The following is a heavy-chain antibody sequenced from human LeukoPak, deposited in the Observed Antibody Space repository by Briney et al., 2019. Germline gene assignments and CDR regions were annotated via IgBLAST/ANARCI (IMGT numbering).Heavy chain of an antibody. D-gene: IGHD6-19*01. Sequence: ASVKVSCTASGYSFTGYYVHWVRQAPGQGLEWMGWINPNSGGTNFAQKFQGRVTMTRDTSIGTDYMELSRLTSDDTAVYYCARFSGWYLHYFDYWGQGTLVTVSS. CDR3: ARFSGWYLHYFDY. CDR2: INPNSGGT. J-gene: IGHJ4*02. V-gene: IGHV1-2*02. CDR1: GYSFTGYY.